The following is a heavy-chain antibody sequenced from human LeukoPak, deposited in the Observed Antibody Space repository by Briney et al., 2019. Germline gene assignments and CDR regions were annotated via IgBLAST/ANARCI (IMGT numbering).Heavy chain of an antibody. CDR2: INHSGST. J-gene: IGHJ4*02. Sequence: SETLSLTCAVYGGSFSGYYWSWIRQPPGKGLEWIGEINHSGSTNYNPSLKSRVTISVDTSKNQFSLKLSSVTAADRAVYYCARYSGSSVHGFDYWGEGTLVTVSS. V-gene: IGHV4-34*01. CDR1: GGSFSGYY. D-gene: IGHD6-6*01. CDR3: ARYSGSSVHGFDY.